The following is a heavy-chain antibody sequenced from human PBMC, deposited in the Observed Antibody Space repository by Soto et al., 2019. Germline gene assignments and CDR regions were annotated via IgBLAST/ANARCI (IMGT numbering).Heavy chain of an antibody. CDR3: ARDSSYSSGWYYFDY. V-gene: IGHV4-59*01. Sequence: SETLSLTCTVSGGSISSYYWSWIRQPPGKGLEWIGYIYYSGSTNYNPSLKSRVTISVDTSKNQFSMKLSSVTAADTAVYYCARDSSYSSGWYYFDYWGQGTMVTXS. CDR1: GGSISSYY. D-gene: IGHD6-19*01. J-gene: IGHJ4*02. CDR2: IYYSGST.